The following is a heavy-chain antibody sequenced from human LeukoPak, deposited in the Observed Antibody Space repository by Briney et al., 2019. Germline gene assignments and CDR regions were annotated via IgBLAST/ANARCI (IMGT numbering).Heavy chain of an antibody. V-gene: IGHV3-30-3*01. J-gene: IGHJ4*02. CDR2: ISYDGSNK. D-gene: IGHD3-16*01. Sequence: GGSLRLSCAASGFTFSNYPMHWVRQAPGKGLEWVAVISYDGSNKYYADSVKGRFTISRDNSKNTLYLQMNSLRAEDTAAYYCARSGGRGINDYWGQGALVTVSS. CDR1: GFTFSNYP. CDR3: ARSGGRGINDY.